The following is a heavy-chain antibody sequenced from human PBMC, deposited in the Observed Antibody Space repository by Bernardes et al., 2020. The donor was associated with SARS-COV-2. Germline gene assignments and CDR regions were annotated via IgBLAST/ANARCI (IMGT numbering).Heavy chain of an antibody. CDR2: ISGSGGST. V-gene: IGHV3-23*01. CDR1: GFTFSNYA. D-gene: IGHD3-3*01. J-gene: IGHJ3*02. CDR3: AKGGPAGTIFGVVIIEDGFDI. Sequence: GGSLRLSCAASGFTFSNYAMSWVRQAPGKGLEWVSAISGSGGSTYYADSVKGRFTISRDNFKNTLYLQMNSLRAEDTAVYYCAKGGPAGTIFGVVIIEDGFDIWGQGTMVTVSS.